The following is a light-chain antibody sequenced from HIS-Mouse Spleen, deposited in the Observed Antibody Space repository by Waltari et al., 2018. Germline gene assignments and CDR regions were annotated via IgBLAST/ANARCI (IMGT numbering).Light chain of an antibody. CDR3: QQLNSYPPT. Sequence: DIQLTQSPSFLSASVGDRVTITCRASQGISSYLAWYQQKPGKAPKLLIYAASTLPSGVPSRFSGSGSGTEFNLTISSLQPEDFATYYCQQLNSYPPTFGQGTKVEIK. CDR2: AAS. J-gene: IGKJ1*01. CDR1: QGISSY. V-gene: IGKV1-9*01.